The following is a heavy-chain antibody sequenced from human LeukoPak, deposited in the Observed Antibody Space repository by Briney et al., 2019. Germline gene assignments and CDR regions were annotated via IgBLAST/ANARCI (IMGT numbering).Heavy chain of an antibody. Sequence: PSETLSLTCTVSGGSISSSSYYWGWIRQPPGKGLEWIGSIYYSGSTYYNPSLKSRVTISVDTSKNQFSLKLSSVTAADTAVYYCARRRTYADYVDYWGQGTLVSVSS. J-gene: IGHJ4*02. CDR1: GGSISSSSYY. V-gene: IGHV4-39*01. D-gene: IGHD2-8*01. CDR2: IYYSGST. CDR3: ARRRTYADYVDY.